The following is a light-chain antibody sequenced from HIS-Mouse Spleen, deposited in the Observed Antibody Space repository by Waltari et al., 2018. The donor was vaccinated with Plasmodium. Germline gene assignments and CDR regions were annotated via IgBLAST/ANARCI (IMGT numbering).Light chain of an antibody. CDR1: SSAVGSHIL. CDR2: EGS. CDR3: CSYAGSSTFVV. Sequence: QSALTQPASVSGSPGQPITISCTGPSSAVGSHILVPWYQQHPGKAAKRMIYEGSKRPSGGSNRCSGSKSGSTASLTISGRQAEDEADYYCCSYAGSSTFVVFGGGTKLTVL. V-gene: IGLV2-23*03. J-gene: IGLJ2*01.